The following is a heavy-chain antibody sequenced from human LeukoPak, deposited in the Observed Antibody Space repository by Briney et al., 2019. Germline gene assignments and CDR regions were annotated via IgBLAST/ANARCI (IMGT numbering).Heavy chain of an antibody. D-gene: IGHD6-6*01. CDR3: ARDFRSSSVPLRFDP. Sequence: GGSLRLSCAASGFTFSSYWMSWVRQAPGKGLEWVANIKQDGSEKYYVDSVKGRFTISRDNAKNSLYLQMNSLRTEDTAVYYCARDFRSSSVPLRFDPWGQGTLVTVSS. J-gene: IGHJ5*02. CDR1: GFTFSSYW. CDR2: IKQDGSEK. V-gene: IGHV3-7*01.